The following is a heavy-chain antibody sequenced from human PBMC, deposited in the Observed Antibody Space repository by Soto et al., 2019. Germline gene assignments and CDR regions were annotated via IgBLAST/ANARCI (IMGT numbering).Heavy chain of an antibody. D-gene: IGHD6-13*01. Sequence: GGSLRLSCAASGFTFSNYAMRWVRQAPGKGLEWVSAISGSGGSTYYADSVKGRFTISRDNSKNTLYLQMNSLRAEDTAVYYCARAGGSSSWYVVYWGQGTLVTVSS. V-gene: IGHV3-23*01. CDR3: ARAGGSSSWYVVY. CDR2: ISGSGGST. J-gene: IGHJ4*02. CDR1: GFTFSNYA.